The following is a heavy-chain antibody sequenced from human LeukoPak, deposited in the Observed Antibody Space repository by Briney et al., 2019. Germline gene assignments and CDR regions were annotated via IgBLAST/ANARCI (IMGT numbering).Heavy chain of an antibody. J-gene: IGHJ4*02. CDR2: ISYDGSNK. Sequence: PGGSLRLSCAASGFTFSTYGIHWVRQAPGKGLEWVAVISYDGSNKYYADSVKGRFTISRDNSKNTLYLQMNSLRAEDAALYYCAAGDAMDYWGQGTLVSVSS. CDR1: GFTFSTYG. CDR3: AAGDAMDY. V-gene: IGHV3-30*03.